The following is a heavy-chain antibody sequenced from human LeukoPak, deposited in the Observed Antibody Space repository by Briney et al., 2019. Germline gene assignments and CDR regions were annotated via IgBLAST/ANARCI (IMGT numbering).Heavy chain of an antibody. J-gene: IGHJ3*02. V-gene: IGHV4-59*01. Sequence: SETLSLTCTVSGGSISGNWWSWIRQPPGKGLEWIGYLYFSGSTNYNPSLKSRVIISIDTSKNQFSLKLNSVTAADTAVYYCARDHPHRAYCGGDCYPDAFDIWGQGTMVTVSS. D-gene: IGHD2-21*02. CDR1: GGSISGNW. CDR3: ARDHPHRAYCGGDCYPDAFDI. CDR2: LYFSGST.